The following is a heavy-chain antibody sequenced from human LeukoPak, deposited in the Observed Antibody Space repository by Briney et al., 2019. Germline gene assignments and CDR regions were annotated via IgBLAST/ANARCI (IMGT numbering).Heavy chain of an antibody. D-gene: IGHD1-1*01. J-gene: IGHJ3*02. CDR2: IYHSGST. CDR1: GFTFSRYW. V-gene: IGHV4-38-2*01. CDR3: ARQQDGTGGLI. Sequence: GSLRLSCAASGFTFSRYWMSWVRQPPGKGLEWIGSIYHSGSTYYNPSLKSRVTISVDTSKNQFSLKLSSVTAADTAVYYCARQQDGTGGLIWGQGTMVTVSS.